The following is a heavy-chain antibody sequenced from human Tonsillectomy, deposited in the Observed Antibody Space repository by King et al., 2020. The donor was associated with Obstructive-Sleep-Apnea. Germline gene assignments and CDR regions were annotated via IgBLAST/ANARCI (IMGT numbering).Heavy chain of an antibody. D-gene: IGHD6-19*01. V-gene: IGHV4-39*01. CDR2: IYYSGST. CDR1: GGSISSSSYY. J-gene: IGHJ6*02. Sequence: QLQESGPGLVKPSETLSLTCTVSGGSISSSSYYWGWIRQPPGKGLEWIGSIYYSGSTYYNPSLKSRVPISVDTSKNQFSLKLSSVTAADTAVYYCARTHSSGWYYYYYGMDVWGQGTTVTVSS. CDR3: ARTHSSGWYYYYYGMDV.